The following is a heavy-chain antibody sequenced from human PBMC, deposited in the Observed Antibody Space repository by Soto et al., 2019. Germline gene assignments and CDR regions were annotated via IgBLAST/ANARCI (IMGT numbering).Heavy chain of an antibody. CDR1: AGSISSGDYH. J-gene: IGHJ6*02. V-gene: IGHV4-30-4*01. CDR3: ARGYRAPCAGAMDV. Sequence: SETLSLTCTVSAGSISSGDYHWSWIRQPPGKGLEWIGAVYYSGSTYYNPSLKSRITISVDTSKNQFSLKLTSVTAADTAVYYCARGYRAPCAGAMDVWGQGTTVTVSS. CDR2: VYYSGST. D-gene: IGHD2-21*01.